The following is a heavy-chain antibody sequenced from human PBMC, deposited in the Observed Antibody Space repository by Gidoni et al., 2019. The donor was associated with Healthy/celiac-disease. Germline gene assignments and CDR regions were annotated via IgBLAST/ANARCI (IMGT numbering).Heavy chain of an antibody. D-gene: IGHD3-3*01. Sequence: EVQLLESGGGLVQPGGSLSLSCAASVFTFRRYPMSWVRQAPGKGLEWVSAISGSGGSTYYADSVKGRFTISRDNSKNTLYLQMNSLRAEDTAVYYCAKDLLNYDFWSGYWNDAFDIWGQGTMVTVSS. J-gene: IGHJ3*02. CDR1: VFTFRRYP. CDR3: AKDLLNYDFWSGYWNDAFDI. V-gene: IGHV3-23*01. CDR2: ISGSGGST.